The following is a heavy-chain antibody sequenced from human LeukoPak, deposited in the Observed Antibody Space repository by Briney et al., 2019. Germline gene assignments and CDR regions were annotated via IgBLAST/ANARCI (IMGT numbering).Heavy chain of an antibody. J-gene: IGHJ4*02. V-gene: IGHV3-21*01. CDR1: GFTFSSYS. Sequence: GGSLRLSCAASGFTFSSYSMNWVRQAPGKGLEWVSSISSSSSYIYYADSVKGRFTISRDNAKNSLYLQMNSLRAEDTAVYYCASPIVGATTIDYWGQGTPVTVSS. CDR2: ISSSSSYI. D-gene: IGHD1-26*01. CDR3: ASPIVGATTIDY.